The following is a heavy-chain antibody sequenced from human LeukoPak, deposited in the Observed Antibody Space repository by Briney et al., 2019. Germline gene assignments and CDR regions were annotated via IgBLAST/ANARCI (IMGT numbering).Heavy chain of an antibody. Sequence: ASVNVSCKASGYTFTSYYMHWVRQAPGQGLEWMGIINPSGGSTSYAQKFQGRVTMTRDTSTSTVYMELSSLRSEDTAVYYCARGPYYDSSGYYYSPWWYFDYWGQGTLVTVSS. CDR3: ARGPYYDSSGYYYSPWWYFDY. J-gene: IGHJ4*02. CDR2: INPSGGST. CDR1: GYTFTSYY. V-gene: IGHV1-46*01. D-gene: IGHD3-22*01.